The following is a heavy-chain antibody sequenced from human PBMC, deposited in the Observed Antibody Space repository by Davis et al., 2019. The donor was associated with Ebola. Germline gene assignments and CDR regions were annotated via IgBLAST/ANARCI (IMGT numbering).Heavy chain of an antibody. D-gene: IGHD6-13*01. CDR2: IIPIFGTA. J-gene: IGHJ4*02. CDR1: GGTFSSYA. V-gene: IGHV1-69*13. Sequence: AASVQVSCKASGGTFSSYAISWVRQAPGQGLEWMGGIIPIFGTANYAQKFQGRVTITADESTSTAYMELSSLRSEDTAVYYCAGGRSSSWFKWGQGTLVTVSS. CDR3: AGGRSSSWFK.